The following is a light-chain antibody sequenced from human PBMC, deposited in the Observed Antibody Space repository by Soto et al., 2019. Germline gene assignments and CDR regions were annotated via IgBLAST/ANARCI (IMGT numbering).Light chain of an antibody. CDR1: SSDVGGYNY. CDR2: DVT. CDR3: CSYAGTSTYVL. V-gene: IGLV2-11*01. J-gene: IGLJ2*01. Sequence: QSALTQPRSVSGSPGHSVTISCTGTSSDVGGYNYVSWYQQHPGKAPKLIIFDVTNRPSGVPVRFSGSTSGNTASLTISGLQAQDEATYYCCSYAGTSTYVLFGGGTKLTVL.